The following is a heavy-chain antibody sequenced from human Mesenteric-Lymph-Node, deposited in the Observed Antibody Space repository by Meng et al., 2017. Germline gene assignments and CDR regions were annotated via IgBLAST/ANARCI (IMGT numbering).Heavy chain of an antibody. Sequence: ASVEVSCKASGYTFTGYYMHWVRQAPGQGLEWMGWINPNSGGTNYAQKFQGRVTMTRDTSISTAYMELSRLRSDDTAVYYCAGSGVVVVITDDAFDIWGQGTMVTVSS. CDR3: AGSGVVVVITDDAFDI. CDR1: GYTFTGYY. D-gene: IGHD3-22*01. CDR2: INPNSGGT. J-gene: IGHJ3*02. V-gene: IGHV1-2*02.